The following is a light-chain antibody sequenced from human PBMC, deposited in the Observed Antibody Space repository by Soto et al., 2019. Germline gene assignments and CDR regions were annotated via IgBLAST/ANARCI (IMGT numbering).Light chain of an antibody. J-gene: IGLJ2*01. Sequence: VLTQPPSVSGAPGQRVTISCTGSGSNIGAGYDVHWYQQLPGTAPKLLIYGNSNRPSGVPDRFSGSKSGTSASLAITGLQAEDEADYYCQSYDSSLSGDVVFGGGTKLTVL. CDR2: GNS. V-gene: IGLV1-40*01. CDR3: QSYDSSLSGDVV. CDR1: GSNIGAGYD.